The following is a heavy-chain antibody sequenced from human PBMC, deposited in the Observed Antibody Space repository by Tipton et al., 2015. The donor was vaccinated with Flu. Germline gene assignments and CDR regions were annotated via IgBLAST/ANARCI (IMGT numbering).Heavy chain of an antibody. D-gene: IGHD6-6*01. CDR2: IVRTGINT. J-gene: IGHJ4*02. CDR1: GITFSSYA. V-gene: IGHV3-23*01. Sequence: SLRLSCTASGITFSSYAMSWVRQAPGKGLEWVSSIVRTGINTYYADSVKGRFTISRDNSKKTLYLQMNSLRAEDTAVYYCVRAIAAVGGYWGQGTLITVSS. CDR3: VRAIAAVGGY.